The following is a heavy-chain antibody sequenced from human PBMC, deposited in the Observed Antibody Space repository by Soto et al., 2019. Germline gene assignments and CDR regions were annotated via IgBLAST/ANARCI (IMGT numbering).Heavy chain of an antibody. CDR1: GGTFSSYT. D-gene: IGHD4-17*01. CDR2: IIPILGIA. J-gene: IGHJ4*02. V-gene: IGHV1-69*02. CDR3: VRAAATVTPGVFDY. Sequence: QVQLVQSGAEVKKPGSSVKVSCKASGGTFSSYTISWVRQAPGQGLEWMGRIIPILGIANYSQKFQGRVTITADKSTSTAYMELSSLRSEDTAVYYCVRAAATVTPGVFDYWGQGTLVTVSS.